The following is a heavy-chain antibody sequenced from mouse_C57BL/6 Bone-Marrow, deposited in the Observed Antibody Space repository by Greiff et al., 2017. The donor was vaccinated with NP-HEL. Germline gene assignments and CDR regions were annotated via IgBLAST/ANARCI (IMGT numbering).Heavy chain of an antibody. Sequence: VQLQQSGPELVKPGASVKISCKASGYTFTDYYMNWVKQSHGKSLEWIGDINPNNGGTSYNQKFKGKATLTVDKSSSTAYMELRSLTSEDAAVYYCARNCGSSYWYFDVWGTGTTVTVSA. D-gene: IGHD1-1*01. V-gene: IGHV1-26*01. CDR2: INPNNGGT. J-gene: IGHJ1*03. CDR1: GYTFTDYY. CDR3: ARNCGSSYWYFDV.